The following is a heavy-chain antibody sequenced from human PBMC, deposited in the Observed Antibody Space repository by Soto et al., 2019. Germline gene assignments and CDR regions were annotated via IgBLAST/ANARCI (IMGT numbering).Heavy chain of an antibody. D-gene: IGHD3-10*01. CDR3: ARDFEYGSGSYYDYYGMDV. Sequence: QVQLVESGGXVVQPGRSLRLSCAASGFTFSSYAMHWVRQAPXKGLEWVAVISYDGSNKYYADSVKGRFTISRDNSKNTLYLQMNSLRAEDTAVYYCARDFEYGSGSYYDYYGMDVWGQGTTVTVSS. J-gene: IGHJ6*02. V-gene: IGHV3-30-3*01. CDR2: ISYDGSNK. CDR1: GFTFSSYA.